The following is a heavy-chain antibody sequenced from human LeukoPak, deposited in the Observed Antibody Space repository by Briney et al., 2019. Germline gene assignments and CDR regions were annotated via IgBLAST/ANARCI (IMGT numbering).Heavy chain of an antibody. Sequence: GGSLRLSCAASGFTFSSYAMSWVRQAPGKGLEWVSAISGSGGSTYYADSVKGRFTISRDNSKNTLYLQMNSLRAEDSAVYYCARDLGRFGELSLEYWGQGTLVTVSS. V-gene: IGHV3-23*01. CDR3: ARDLGRFGELSLEY. CDR1: GFTFSSYA. CDR2: ISGSGGST. J-gene: IGHJ4*02. D-gene: IGHD3-10*01.